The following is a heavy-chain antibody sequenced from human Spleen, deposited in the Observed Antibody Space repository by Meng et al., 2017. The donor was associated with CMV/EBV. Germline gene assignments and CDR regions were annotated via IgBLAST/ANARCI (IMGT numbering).Heavy chain of an antibody. D-gene: IGHD6-6*01. CDR3: ARDGYSSSLVEDAFDI. CDR2: ISSSGSTI. V-gene: IGHV3-11*04. J-gene: IGHJ3*02. Sequence: GEALKISCAASGFTFSDYYMSWIRQAPGKGLGWVSYISSSGSTIYYADSVKGRFTISRDNAKNSLYLQMNSLRAEDTAVYYCARDGYSSSLVEDAFDIWGQGTMVTVSS. CDR1: GFTFSDYY.